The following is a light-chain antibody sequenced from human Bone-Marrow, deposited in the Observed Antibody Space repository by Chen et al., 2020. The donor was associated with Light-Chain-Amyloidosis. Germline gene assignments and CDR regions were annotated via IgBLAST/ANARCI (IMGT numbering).Light chain of an antibody. CDR1: SSNIGAGYD. CDR2: GNS. J-gene: IGLJ2*01. V-gene: IGLV1-40*01. CDR3: QSYDSSLSGSVV. Sequence: QSVLTQPPSVSGAPGQRVTISCTGSSSNIGAGYDVQWYQQLPGTAPKLLIYGNSKRPSGVPARFSGSKSGTSASLAITGLQAEDEADYYCQSYDSSLSGSVVFGGGTKLTVL.